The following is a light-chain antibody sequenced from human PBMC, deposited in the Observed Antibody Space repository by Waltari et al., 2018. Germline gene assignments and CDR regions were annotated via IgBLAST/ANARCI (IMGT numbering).Light chain of an antibody. V-gene: IGKV3-15*01. CDR1: PSVTNN. CDR2: AAS. CDR3: LQYNNWPLLT. Sequence: EIVMTQSPATLSVSPGERAILSCRASPSVTNNLAWYQQTPGQAPRLLIYAASTRATGIPARFTGSGSGTEFTLTISSMQSEDFVLYYCLQYNNWPLLTFGPGTKVDI. J-gene: IGKJ3*01.